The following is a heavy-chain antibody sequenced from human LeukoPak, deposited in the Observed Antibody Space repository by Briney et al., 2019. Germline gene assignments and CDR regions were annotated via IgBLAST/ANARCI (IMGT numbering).Heavy chain of an antibody. CDR3: ARRIAAANDAFDI. Sequence: GGSLRLSCAASGFTFSSYSMNWVRQAPGKGLEWVSSISSSSSYIYYAGSVKGRFTTSRDNAKKSLYLQMSSLRAEDTAVYYCARRIAAANDAFDIWGQGTMVTVSS. V-gene: IGHV3-21*01. CDR2: ISSSSSYI. J-gene: IGHJ3*02. D-gene: IGHD6-13*01. CDR1: GFTFSSYS.